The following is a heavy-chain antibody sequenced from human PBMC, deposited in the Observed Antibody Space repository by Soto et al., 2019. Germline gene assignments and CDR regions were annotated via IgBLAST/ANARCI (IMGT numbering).Heavy chain of an antibody. V-gene: IGHV3-7*05. CDR3: TAWDHSSWFDY. CDR1: GFMFNTYS. Sequence: GGSLRLSCVGSGFMFNTYSMNWVRQAAGKRLEWVGNIKPDGSGIYYADSMVGRFTISRDNAKNSLFLEMNSLRVEDTAIYYCTAWDHSSWFDYWGRGTLVTVSS. J-gene: IGHJ4*02. CDR2: IKPDGSGI. D-gene: IGHD6-13*01.